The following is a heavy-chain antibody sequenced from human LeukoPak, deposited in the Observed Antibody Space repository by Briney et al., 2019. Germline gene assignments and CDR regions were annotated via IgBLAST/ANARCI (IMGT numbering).Heavy chain of an antibody. V-gene: IGHV1-18*01. CDR2: ISAYNGNT. J-gene: IGHJ4*02. D-gene: IGHD3-22*01. Sequence: ASVKVSCKASRYTLTSYVISWVRQAAGQGVKWMGWISAYNGNTNYAQKLQGRVTMTTDTSTSTAYTELRSLRSDDTAVYYCARALHSSGLFDYWGQGTLVTVFS. CDR3: ARALHSSGLFDY. CDR1: RYTLTSYV.